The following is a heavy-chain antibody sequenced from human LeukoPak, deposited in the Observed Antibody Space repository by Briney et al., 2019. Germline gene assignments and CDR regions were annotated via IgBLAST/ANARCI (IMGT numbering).Heavy chain of an antibody. CDR1: GYTFTGYY. J-gene: IGHJ4*02. CDR2: INPNSGGT. Sequence: ASVKVSRKASGYTFTGYYMHWVRQAPGQGLEWMGWINPNSGGTNYAQKFQGRVTMTRDTSISTAYMELSRLRSDDTAVYYCARSGRPDSSGSTDYWGQGTLVTVSS. V-gene: IGHV1-2*02. CDR3: ARSGRPDSSGSTDY. D-gene: IGHD3-22*01.